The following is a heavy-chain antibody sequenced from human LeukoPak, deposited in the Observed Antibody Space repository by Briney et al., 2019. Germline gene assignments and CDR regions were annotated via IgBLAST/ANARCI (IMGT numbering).Heavy chain of an antibody. CDR1: GFTFSSYA. CDR3: AKDLSHCSGGSCPSPVDY. V-gene: IGHV3-23*01. J-gene: IGHJ4*02. Sequence: PGGSLRLSCAASGFTFSSYAMSWVRQAPGEGLEWVSAISGSGGSTYYADSVKGRFTISRDDSKNTLYLQMNSLRAEDTAVYYCAKDLSHCSGGSCPSPVDYWGQGTLVTVSS. D-gene: IGHD2-15*01. CDR2: ISGSGGST.